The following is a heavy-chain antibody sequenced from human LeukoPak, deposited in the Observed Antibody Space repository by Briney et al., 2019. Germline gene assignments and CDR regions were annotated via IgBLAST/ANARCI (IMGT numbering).Heavy chain of an antibody. V-gene: IGHV4-59*01. D-gene: IGHD3-22*01. J-gene: IGHJ3*02. CDR2: IYYSGST. CDR1: GGSISTYY. Sequence: SETLSLTCTVSGGSISTYYWSWIRQPPGKGLEWIGYIYYSGSTNYNPSLKSRVTISVDTSKNQLSLKLSSVTAADTAVYYCARDKGSSGYYFDAFHIWGHGTMVTVSS. CDR3: ARDKGSSGYYFDAFHI.